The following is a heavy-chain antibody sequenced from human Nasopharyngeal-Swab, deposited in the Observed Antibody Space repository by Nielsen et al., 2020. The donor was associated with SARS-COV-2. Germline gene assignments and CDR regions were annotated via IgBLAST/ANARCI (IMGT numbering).Heavy chain of an antibody. V-gene: IGHV3-53*01. CDR2: IYSGGST. D-gene: IGHD2-2*01. CDR1: GFTVSSHY. Sequence: GESLKISCAASGFTVSSHYMSWVRQAPGKGLEWVSVIYSGGSTYYADSVKGRFTISRDNSKNTLYLQMNSLRAEDTAVYYCARREVGCSSTSCYDYWGQGTLVTVSS. CDR3: ARREVGCSSTSCYDY. J-gene: IGHJ4*02.